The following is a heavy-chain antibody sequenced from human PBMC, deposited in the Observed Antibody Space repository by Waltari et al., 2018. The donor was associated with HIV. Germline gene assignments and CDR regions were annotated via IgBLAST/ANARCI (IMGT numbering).Heavy chain of an antibody. CDR1: GFTFSSSW. CDR2: IKQDGSEI. Sequence: EVEVVESGGGLVQPGGSLRLSCAVSGFTFSSSWMSWVRQAPGKGLAVVANIKQDGSEIYYVASVEGRFTISRDNSKNLLYLQMNSLRAEDTAVYYCAREGGRDCSGGTCYIDYWGQGTLVTVSS. CDR3: AREGGRDCSGGTCYIDY. J-gene: IGHJ4*02. D-gene: IGHD2-15*01. V-gene: IGHV3-7*01.